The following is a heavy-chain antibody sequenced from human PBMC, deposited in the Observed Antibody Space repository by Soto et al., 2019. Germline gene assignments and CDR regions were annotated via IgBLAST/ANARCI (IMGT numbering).Heavy chain of an antibody. V-gene: IGHV1-69*13. CDR3: ARGPTAACSGGSCYFDY. J-gene: IGHJ4*02. CDR1: GGTFSSYA. D-gene: IGHD2-15*01. CDR2: IIPICGTA. Sequence: SVKVSCKASGGTFSSYAIGWVRQAPGQGLEWMGGIIPICGTANYAQKFQGRVTITADESTSTAYMELSSLRSEDTAVYYCARGPTAACSGGSCYFDYWGQGTLVTVS.